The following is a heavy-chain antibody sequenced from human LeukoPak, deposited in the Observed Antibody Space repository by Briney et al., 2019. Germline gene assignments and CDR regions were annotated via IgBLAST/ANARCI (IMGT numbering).Heavy chain of an antibody. J-gene: IGHJ4*02. CDR1: GFTFSDYY. D-gene: IGHD6-6*01. CDR3: ASPLYTSSSGVGY. Sequence: GGSLRLSCAASGFTFSDYYMSWVRQAAGKGLEWVSYISSTSSYSNYADSVKGRFTISRDNAKNSLYLQMNSPRAEDTAVYYCASPLYTSSSGVGYWGQGTLVTVSS. V-gene: IGHV3-11*06. CDR2: ISSTSSYS.